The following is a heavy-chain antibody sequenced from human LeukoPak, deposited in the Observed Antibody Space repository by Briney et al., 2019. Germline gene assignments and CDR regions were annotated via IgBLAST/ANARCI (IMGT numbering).Heavy chain of an antibody. J-gene: IGHJ4*02. CDR2: INPNSGGT. CDR3: ARGLRAGGSYYYVY. D-gene: IGHD1-26*01. Sequence: ASVKVSCKASGYTFTGYYMHWVRQAPGQGLEWMGRINPNSGGTNYAQKFQGRVTMTRDTSIRTAYMELSRLRSDDTAVYYCARGLRAGGSYYYVYWGQGTLVTVSS. V-gene: IGHV1-2*06. CDR1: GYTFTGYY.